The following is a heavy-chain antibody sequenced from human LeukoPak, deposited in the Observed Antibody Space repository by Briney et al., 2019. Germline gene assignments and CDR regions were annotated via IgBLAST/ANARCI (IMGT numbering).Heavy chain of an antibody. CDR1: GFTFSDYY. CDR3: AKPDFSSSWYGADN. D-gene: IGHD6-13*01. V-gene: IGHV3-11*01. J-gene: IGHJ4*02. Sequence: GGSLRLSCAASGFTFSDYYMSWIRQAPGKGLEWVSYISSSGSTIYYADSVKGRSTISRDNSKNTLYLQMNSLRAEDTAVYFCAKPDFSSSWYGADNWGQGALVTVSS. CDR2: ISSSGSTI.